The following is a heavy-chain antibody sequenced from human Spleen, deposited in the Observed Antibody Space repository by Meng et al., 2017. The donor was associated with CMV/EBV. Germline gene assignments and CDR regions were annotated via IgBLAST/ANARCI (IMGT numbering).Heavy chain of an antibody. CDR3: ARRDEERYSFDY. CDR1: GDTFINYY. D-gene: IGHD5-24*01. CDR2: ISPSSGRT. J-gene: IGHJ4*02. Sequence: SCKASGDTFINYYMHWVRQAPGQGLEWMGIISPSSGRTTYAKRFQGRVTMTRDTSTSTVYMELSSLRSEDTAVYYCARRDEERYSFDYWGQGTLVTVSS. V-gene: IGHV1-46*01.